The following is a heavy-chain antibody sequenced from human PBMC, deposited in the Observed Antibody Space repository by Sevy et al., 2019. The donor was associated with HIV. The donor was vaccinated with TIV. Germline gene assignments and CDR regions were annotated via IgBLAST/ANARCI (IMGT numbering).Heavy chain of an antibody. Sequence: QLGGSLRLSCAASGFTFSKYAMSWVRQARGKGLEWVSTFSFGCGKINYADSVKGRFTISRDNSKNTLYLQMNSLRAEDTALYYCVREGCSKPHDYWGQGTLVTVSS. V-gene: IGHV3-23*01. CDR2: FSFGCGKI. J-gene: IGHJ4*02. D-gene: IGHD2-2*01. CDR1: GFTFSKYA. CDR3: VREGCSKPHDY.